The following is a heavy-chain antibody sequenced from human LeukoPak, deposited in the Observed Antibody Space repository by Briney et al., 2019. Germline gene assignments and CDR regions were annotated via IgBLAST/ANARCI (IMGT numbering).Heavy chain of an antibody. J-gene: IGHJ4*02. CDR2: ISGSGGST. CDR1: GFTFSSYA. D-gene: IGHD3-10*01. Sequence: GGSLRLSCAASGFTFSSYAMSWVRQAPGKGLEWVSAISGSGGSTYYADSVKGRFIISRDNSKNTLYLQMNSLRAEDTALYYCSKDAASGTYGTFDYWSQGTLVIVSS. CDR3: SKDAASGTYGTFDY. V-gene: IGHV3-23*01.